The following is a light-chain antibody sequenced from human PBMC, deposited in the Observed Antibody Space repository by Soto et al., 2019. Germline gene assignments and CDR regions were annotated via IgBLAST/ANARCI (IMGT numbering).Light chain of an antibody. V-gene: IGKV1-5*01. J-gene: IGKJ2*01. CDR1: QSISSW. CDR3: QQYNSYSSYT. CDR2: DAS. Sequence: DIQMAQSPSTLSASVGDRVTITCRASQSISSWLAWYQQKPGKAPKLLIYDASSLESGVPSRFSGSGSGTEFTLTISSPQPDDFATYYCQQYNSYSSYTFGQGTKVDIK.